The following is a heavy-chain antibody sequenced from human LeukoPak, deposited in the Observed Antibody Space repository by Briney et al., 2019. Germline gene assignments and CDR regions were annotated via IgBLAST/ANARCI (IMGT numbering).Heavy chain of an antibody. CDR1: GGSISSSSYY. Sequence: SETLSLTCTVSGGSISSSSYYWGWIRQPPGKGLEWIGSIYYSGSTYYNPSLKSRVTISVDTSKNQFSLKLSSVTAADTAVYYCARVRRGLYYYYYMDVWGKGTTVSVSS. CDR2: IYYSGST. J-gene: IGHJ6*03. CDR3: ARVRRGLYYYYYMDV. D-gene: IGHD5-12*01. V-gene: IGHV4-39*07.